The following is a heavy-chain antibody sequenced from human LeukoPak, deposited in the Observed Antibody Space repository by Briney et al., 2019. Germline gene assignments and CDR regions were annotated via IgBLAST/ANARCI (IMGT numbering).Heavy chain of an antibody. J-gene: IGHJ4*02. CDR3: AREGYDILTGYFNDY. D-gene: IGHD3-9*01. CDR1: GGSISSGDYY. CDR2: INHRGST. Sequence: SETLSLTCTVSGGSISSGDYYWSWIRQPPGKGLEWIGEINHRGSTNYNPSLKSRLTISVDTSRNQFSLKLNSVTAADTAVYYCAREGYDILTGYFNDYWGQGTLVTVSS. V-gene: IGHV4-39*07.